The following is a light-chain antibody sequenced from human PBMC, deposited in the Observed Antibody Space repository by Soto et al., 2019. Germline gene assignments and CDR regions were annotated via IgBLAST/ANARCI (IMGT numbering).Light chain of an antibody. CDR1: HRVNTY. J-gene: IGKJ5*01. CDR3: QQYATSPIT. CDR2: GTS. Sequence: EIVMTQSPATLSLSPGERATLSCRASHRVNTYLAWYQQRPGQAPRLLIFGTSTRATGIPDRLSGSGSGTDFTLTISRLEPEDFAVYYCQQYATSPITFGQGTRLEIK. V-gene: IGKV3-20*01.